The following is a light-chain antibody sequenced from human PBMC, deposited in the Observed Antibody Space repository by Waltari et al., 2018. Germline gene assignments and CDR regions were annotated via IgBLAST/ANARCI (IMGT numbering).Light chain of an antibody. Sequence: DVQMTQSPATLSASVGDRVTITCRASQSITDWLAWYQQKPGKAPKLLIYKASTLESGVPSRFIGTRSGNEFTLTISNLQPDDFATYYCQQYTIYPLTFGGGTKVSI. CDR2: KAS. CDR3: QQYTIYPLT. V-gene: IGKV1-5*03. CDR1: QSITDW. J-gene: IGKJ4*01.